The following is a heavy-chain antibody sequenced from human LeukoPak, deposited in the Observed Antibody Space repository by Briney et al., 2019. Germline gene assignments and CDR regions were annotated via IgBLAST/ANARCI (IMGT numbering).Heavy chain of an antibody. J-gene: IGHJ4*02. CDR2: IIPILGIA. Sequence: SVKVSCKASGYRFTSYGISWVRQAPGQGLEWMGRIIPILGIANYAQKFQGRVTITADKSTSTAYMELSSLRSEDTAVYYCARGAAAGTSPDYYWGQGTLVTVSS. D-gene: IGHD6-13*01. CDR1: GYRFTSYG. V-gene: IGHV1-69*04. CDR3: ARGAAAGTSPDYY.